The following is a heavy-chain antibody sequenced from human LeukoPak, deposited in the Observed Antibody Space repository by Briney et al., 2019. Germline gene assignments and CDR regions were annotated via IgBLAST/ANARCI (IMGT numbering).Heavy chain of an antibody. Sequence: GGSLRLSCAASGFTLSSHDMRWVRQASGKGLEWVSAIAISGNRYYSRSVKGRFTISRENGKNALYLQMNSLRAEDTALYYCARESSITSGTTGETFDFWGQGTTVTVSS. D-gene: IGHD1-1*01. V-gene: IGHV3-13*01. J-gene: IGHJ3*01. CDR1: GFTLSSHD. CDR3: ARESSITSGTTGETFDF. CDR2: IAISGNR.